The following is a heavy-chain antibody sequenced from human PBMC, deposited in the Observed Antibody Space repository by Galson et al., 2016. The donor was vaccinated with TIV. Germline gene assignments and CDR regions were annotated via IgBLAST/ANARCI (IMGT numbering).Heavy chain of an antibody. CDR2: LYNNGDS. J-gene: IGHJ4*02. D-gene: IGHD2-2*02. CDR3: ARGRGYCSTTSCYMDY. V-gene: IGHV3-53*01. CDR1: GFSVSNTY. Sequence: SLRLSCAASGFSVSNTYISWVRQAPGKGLEWVSVLYNNGDSRYADSVKGRFTISRDNSKNSLYLQMNSLRAEDTAVYYCARGRGYCSTTSCYMDYWGQGTLVTVSS.